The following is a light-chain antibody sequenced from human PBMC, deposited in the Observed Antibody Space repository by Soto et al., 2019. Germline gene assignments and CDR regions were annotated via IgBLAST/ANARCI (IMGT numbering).Light chain of an antibody. CDR2: AAS. CDR3: QQYCSAPWT. Sequence: EIGLTQSPGTLPLSPGERATLSCRASQSVASNYLAWYQQKPGQAPRLLIYAASGRATGIPDRFSGSGSGTDFTLTISRLEPEDFAVYYCQQYCSAPWTFGQGTKVEIK. V-gene: IGKV3-20*01. CDR1: QSVASNY. J-gene: IGKJ1*01.